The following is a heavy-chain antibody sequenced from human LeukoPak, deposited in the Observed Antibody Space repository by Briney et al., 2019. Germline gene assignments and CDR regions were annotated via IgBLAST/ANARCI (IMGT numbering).Heavy chain of an antibody. D-gene: IGHD4-17*01. CDR2: TNTGAST. Sequence: GGSLRLSFAASGFTVSSIYMSWVRPAPGKGLGGVLVTNTGASTYYADSVKGRFTISRDNSKNTLYLQMNSLRAEDTAVYYCARSSRSSTATVTIYFDYWGQGILVTVSS. CDR3: ARSSRSSTATVTIYFDY. J-gene: IGHJ4*02. V-gene: IGHV3-66*01. CDR1: GFTVSSIY.